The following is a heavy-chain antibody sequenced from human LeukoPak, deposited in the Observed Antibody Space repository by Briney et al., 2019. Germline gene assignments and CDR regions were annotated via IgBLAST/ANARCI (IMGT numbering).Heavy chain of an antibody. Sequence: ASVKVSCKASGYTFTGYYMHWVRQAPGQGLEGMGWINPNSGDTNYAQKFQGRVTMTRDTSISKAYMELSSLRSDDTAVYYCARRSTSSWSWFDPWGQGTLVTVSS. CDR2: INPNSGDT. CDR1: GYTFTGYY. CDR3: ARRSTSSWSWFDP. J-gene: IGHJ5*02. D-gene: IGHD6-6*01. V-gene: IGHV1-2*02.